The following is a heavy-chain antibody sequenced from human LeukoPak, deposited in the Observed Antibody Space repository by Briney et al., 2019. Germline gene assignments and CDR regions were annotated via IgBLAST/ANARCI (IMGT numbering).Heavy chain of an antibody. Sequence: PPETLSLTCTVSGGSISSSSYDWGWIRQPPGKGLEWIGSIYYSGSTYYNPSLKSRVTISVDTSKNQFSLKLSSVTAADTAVYYCATTYYDFWSGPNDAFDIWGQGTMVTVSS. V-gene: IGHV4-39*01. CDR1: GGSISSSSYD. D-gene: IGHD3-3*01. CDR3: ATTYYDFWSGPNDAFDI. CDR2: IYYSGST. J-gene: IGHJ3*02.